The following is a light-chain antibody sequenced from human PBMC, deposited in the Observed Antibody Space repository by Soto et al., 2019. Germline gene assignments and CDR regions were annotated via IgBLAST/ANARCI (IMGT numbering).Light chain of an antibody. V-gene: IGKV3-20*01. CDR2: GAS. Sequence: EILMTQSPGTLSLSPGETATLSCRASQSVSSNYVAWFRQKPGQAPRLLIYGASSRATGVPDRFSASGSGTDFTLTISRLEPEDFAVYYCQQYGRSPFTFGPGTKVDIK. CDR3: QQYGRSPFT. CDR1: QSVSSNY. J-gene: IGKJ3*01.